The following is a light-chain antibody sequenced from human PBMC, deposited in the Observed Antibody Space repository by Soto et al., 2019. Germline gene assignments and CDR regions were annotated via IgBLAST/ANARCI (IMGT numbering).Light chain of an antibody. CDR3: SSYTSSSTPHYV. Sequence: QSALTQPASVSGSPGQSITISCTGTSSDVGGYNYVSWYQQHPGKAPKLMIYDVSNRPSGVSNRFSGSKSGNTASLTISGLQAEYEADYYCSSYTSSSTPHYVFGTGTKLTVL. V-gene: IGLV2-14*01. CDR2: DVS. J-gene: IGLJ1*01. CDR1: SSDVGGYNY.